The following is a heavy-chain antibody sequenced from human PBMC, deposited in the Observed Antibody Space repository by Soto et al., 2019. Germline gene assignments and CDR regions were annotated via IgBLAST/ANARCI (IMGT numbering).Heavy chain of an antibody. J-gene: IGHJ6*02. V-gene: IGHV4-34*01. CDR1: GGSFSGYY. CDR2: INHSGNS. D-gene: IGHD6-6*01. Sequence: QVQLQQWGAGLLKPSGTLSLTCAVYGGSFSGYYWSWIRQPPGKGLEWIGEINHSGNSNHNPSLKRRVTISVDTSKNQFSLKVTSVTAADTAVYYCARGTEQLAYYGMDVWGQGTTVTVSS. CDR3: ARGTEQLAYYGMDV.